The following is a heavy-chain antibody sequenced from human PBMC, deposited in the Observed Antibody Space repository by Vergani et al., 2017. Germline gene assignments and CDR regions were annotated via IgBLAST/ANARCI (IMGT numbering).Heavy chain of an antibody. CDR2: ISWNSGSI. CDR3: AKESSIAVALFDY. D-gene: IGHD6-19*01. J-gene: IGHJ4*02. Sequence: EVQLVESGGGLVQPGRSLRLSCAASGFTFDDYAMHWVRQAPGKGLEWVSGISWNSGSIGYADSVKGRFTISRDNAKNSLYRQMNSLRAEDTALYYCAKESSIAVALFDYWGQGTLVTVSS. CDR1: GFTFDDYA. V-gene: IGHV3-9*01.